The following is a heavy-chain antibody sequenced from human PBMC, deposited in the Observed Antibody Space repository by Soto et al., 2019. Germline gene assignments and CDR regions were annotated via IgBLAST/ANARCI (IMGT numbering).Heavy chain of an antibody. CDR3: ACGSGWPPPDY. J-gene: IGHJ4*02. Sequence: ASVKVSCKASGGTFSSYAISGVRQAPGQGLEWMGGIIPIFGTANYAQKFQGRVTITADESTSTAYMELSSLRSEDTAVYYCACGSGWPPPDYWGQGTLVTVSS. CDR1: GGTFSSYA. V-gene: IGHV1-69*13. CDR2: IIPIFGTA. D-gene: IGHD6-19*01.